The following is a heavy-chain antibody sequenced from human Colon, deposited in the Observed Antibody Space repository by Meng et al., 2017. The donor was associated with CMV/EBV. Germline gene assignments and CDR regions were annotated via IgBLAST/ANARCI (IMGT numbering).Heavy chain of an antibody. V-gene: IGHV4-61*01. CDR3: ARDGSGSTGGFDY. J-gene: IGHJ4*02. D-gene: IGHD1-26*01. CDR1: GGSVRSGSYY. Sequence: SETLSLTCAVSGGSVRSGSYYWSWIRQPPGKGLEWVGYVYYSGSTKYNPSLKSRVTISVDTSNNQFSLKLTSVTAADTAVYYCARDGSGSTGGFDYWGQGTLVTVSS. CDR2: VYYSGST.